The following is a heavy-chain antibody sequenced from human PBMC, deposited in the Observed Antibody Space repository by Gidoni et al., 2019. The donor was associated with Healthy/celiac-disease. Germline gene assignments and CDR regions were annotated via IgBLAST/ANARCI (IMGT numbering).Heavy chain of an antibody. D-gene: IGHD3-10*01. CDR2: INHSGST. Sequence: QVQLQQWGAGLLKPSETLSLTCAVYGGSFSGYYWSWIRQPPGKGLEWIGEINHSGSTNYNPSLKSRVTISVDTSKNQFSLKLSSVTAADTAVYYCARGREVRGPFDYWGQGTLVTVSS. CDR1: GGSFSGYY. J-gene: IGHJ4*02. CDR3: ARGREVRGPFDY. V-gene: IGHV4-34*01.